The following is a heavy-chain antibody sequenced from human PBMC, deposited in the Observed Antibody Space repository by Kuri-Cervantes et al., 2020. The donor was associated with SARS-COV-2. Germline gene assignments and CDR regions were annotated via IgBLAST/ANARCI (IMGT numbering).Heavy chain of an antibody. CDR2: ISGSGGST. CDR1: GFTFSSYA. V-gene: IGHV3-23*01. J-gene: IGHJ6*02. Sequence: GGSLRLSCAASGFTFSSYAMSWVRQAPGKGLEWVSAISGSGGSTYYADSVKGRFNISRDNSKNTLYLQMNILRAGDTAVYYCARDKGFYYGMDVWGQGTTVTVSS. CDR3: ARDKGFYYGMDV.